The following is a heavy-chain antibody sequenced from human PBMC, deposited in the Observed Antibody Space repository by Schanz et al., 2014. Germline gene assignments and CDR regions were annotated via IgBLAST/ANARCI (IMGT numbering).Heavy chain of an antibody. J-gene: IGHJ6*02. V-gene: IGHV3-11*01. D-gene: IGHD3-3*01. CDR2: VSSYDTTV. CDR1: GFTFADYY. CDR3: ARSGFRNFGVVYGLDV. Sequence: VQLLESGGGLFKPGGSLRLSCAGSGFTFADYYMTWIRQAPGKGLEWISYVSSYDTTVSYADSVKGRFTISRDNAKNSVYLQMKSIRVEATAVYYCARSGFRNFGVVYGLDVWGQGTTVTVS.